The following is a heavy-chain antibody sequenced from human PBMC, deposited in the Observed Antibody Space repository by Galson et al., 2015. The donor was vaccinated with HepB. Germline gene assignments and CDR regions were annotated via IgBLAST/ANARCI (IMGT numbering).Heavy chain of an antibody. J-gene: IGHJ5*02. Sequence: SVKVSCKASGYTFISYGIVWVRQAPGQGLEWMGWISVYNGNTNYAQKFQGRVTMTTDTSTSTAYMELRSLRSNDTAVYFCARCDMAGTTDFDPWGQGTLVTVSS. CDR1: GYTFISYG. V-gene: IGHV1-18*01. CDR2: ISVYNGNT. CDR3: ARCDMAGTTDFDP. D-gene: IGHD1-7*01.